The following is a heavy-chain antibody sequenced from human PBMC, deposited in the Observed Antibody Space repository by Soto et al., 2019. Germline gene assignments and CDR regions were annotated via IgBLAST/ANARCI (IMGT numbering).Heavy chain of an antibody. CDR1: GFTFSSYS. D-gene: IGHD6-19*01. J-gene: IGHJ5*02. Sequence: EVQLVESGGGLVQPGGSLRLSCAASGFTFSSYSMNWVRQAPGKGLEWVSYISSSSSTIYYADSVKGRFTISRDNAKNSLYLQMNSLRAEATAVYCCARDGGQWLNWFDPWGQGTLVTVSS. CDR2: ISSSSSTI. CDR3: ARDGGQWLNWFDP. V-gene: IGHV3-48*01.